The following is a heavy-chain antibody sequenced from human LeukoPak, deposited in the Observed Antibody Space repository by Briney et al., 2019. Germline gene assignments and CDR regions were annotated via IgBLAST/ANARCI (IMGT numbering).Heavy chain of an antibody. CDR1: GFTFGNFW. CDR2: MKGDGSHI. J-gene: IGHJ5*02. D-gene: IGHD1-1*01. V-gene: IGHV3-7*01. CDR3: ARAKWVGTTDNWFDP. Sequence: PGGSLRLSCAASGFTFGNFWMSWVRQAPGRGLQWVASMKGDGSHIYYVDSVKGRFTISRDNARNSLYLQMNSLRAEDTAIYYCARAKWVGTTDNWFDPWGQGTLVTVSS.